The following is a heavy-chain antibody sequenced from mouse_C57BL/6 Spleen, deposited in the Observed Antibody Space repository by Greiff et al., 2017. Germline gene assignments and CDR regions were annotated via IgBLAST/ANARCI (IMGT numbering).Heavy chain of an antibody. Sequence: VQLQQPGAELVKPGASVKVSCKASGYTFTSYWMHWVKQRPGQGLEWIGRIHPSDSDTNYNQKFKGKATLTVDKSSSTAYMQLSSLSSEDSAVYYCEILYGSSYFYYAMDYWGQGTSVTVSS. CDR2: IHPSDSDT. D-gene: IGHD1-1*01. CDR1: GYTFTSYW. J-gene: IGHJ4*01. CDR3: EILYGSSYFYYAMDY. V-gene: IGHV1-74*01.